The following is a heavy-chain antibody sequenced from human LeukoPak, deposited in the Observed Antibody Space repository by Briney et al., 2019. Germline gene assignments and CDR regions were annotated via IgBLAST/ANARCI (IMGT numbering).Heavy chain of an antibody. CDR2: IYSGGST. D-gene: IGHD3-22*01. Sequence: PGGSLRLSCAASGFTVSSNYMSWVRQAPGKGLEWGSVIYSGGSTYYADSVKGRFTISRDNSKNTVYLQMNSLRAEDTAIYYCARDLSYDSASWGQGTLVTVSS. V-gene: IGHV3-53*01. J-gene: IGHJ5*02. CDR1: GFTVSSNY. CDR3: ARDLSYDSAS.